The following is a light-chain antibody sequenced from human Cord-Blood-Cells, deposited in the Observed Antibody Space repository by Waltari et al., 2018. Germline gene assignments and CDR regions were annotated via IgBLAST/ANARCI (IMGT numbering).Light chain of an antibody. V-gene: IGKV3-20*01. Sequence: EMVLTQSPGTLSLSPGERATLSCRASQSVSSSYLAWYQQKPGQAPRLLIYGASSRATGIPDRFSGSGSGTDFTLTISRLGPEDFAVYYCQQYGSSWTFGQGTKVEIK. CDR1: QSVSSSY. CDR3: QQYGSSWT. J-gene: IGKJ1*01. CDR2: GAS.